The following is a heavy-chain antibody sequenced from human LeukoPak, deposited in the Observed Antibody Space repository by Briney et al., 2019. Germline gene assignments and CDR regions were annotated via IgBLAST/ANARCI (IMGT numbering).Heavy chain of an antibody. J-gene: IGHJ5*02. Sequence: GGSLRLSCAASGFTFSSYAMSWVRQAPGKGLEWVSAISGSGGSTYYADSVKGRFTISRDNAKNTLYLQMNSLRADDTAVYYCANLEITMIRGPWGQGTLVTVFS. CDR1: GFTFSSYA. CDR3: ANLEITMIRGP. D-gene: IGHD3-10*01. V-gene: IGHV3-23*01. CDR2: ISGSGGST.